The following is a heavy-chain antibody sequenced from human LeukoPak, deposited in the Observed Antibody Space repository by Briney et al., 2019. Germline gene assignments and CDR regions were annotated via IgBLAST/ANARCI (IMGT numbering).Heavy chain of an antibody. V-gene: IGHV3-48*03. CDR1: GFTFSSYE. CDR2: ISSSGSTI. Sequence: PGGSLRLSCAASGFTFSSYEMNWVRQAPGKGLEWVSYISSSGSTIYYADSVKGQFTISRDNAKNSLYLQMNSLRAEDTAVYYCARGPSGYFDYWGQGTLVTVSS. D-gene: IGHD6-25*01. CDR3: ARGPSGYFDY. J-gene: IGHJ4*02.